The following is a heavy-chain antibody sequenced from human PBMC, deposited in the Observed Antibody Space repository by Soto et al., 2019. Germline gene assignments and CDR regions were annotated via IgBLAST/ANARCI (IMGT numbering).Heavy chain of an antibody. J-gene: IGHJ6*02. CDR3: ARDRRFLEWLFSGGYYGMDV. V-gene: IGHV3-30-3*01. D-gene: IGHD3-3*01. CDR2: ISYDGSNK. CDR1: GFTFSSYA. Sequence: GGSLRLSCAASGFTFSSYAMHWVRQAPGKGLEWVAVISYDGSNKYYADSVKGRFTISRDNSKNTLYLQMNSLRAEDTAVYYCARDRRFLEWLFSGGYYGMDVWGQGTTVTVSS.